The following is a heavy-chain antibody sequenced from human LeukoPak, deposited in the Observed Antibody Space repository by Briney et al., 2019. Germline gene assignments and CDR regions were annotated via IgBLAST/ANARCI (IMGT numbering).Heavy chain of an antibody. Sequence: ASVKVSCKASGYTFTSYGISWVRQAPGQGLEWMGWISAYNGNTNYAQKLQGRVTMTTDTSTSTAYMELRSLRSDDTAVYYCARDSALRGYSYGYHYWGQGTLVTVSS. CDR3: ARDSALRGYSYGYHY. CDR1: GYTFTSYG. D-gene: IGHD5-18*01. J-gene: IGHJ4*02. CDR2: ISAYNGNT. V-gene: IGHV1-18*04.